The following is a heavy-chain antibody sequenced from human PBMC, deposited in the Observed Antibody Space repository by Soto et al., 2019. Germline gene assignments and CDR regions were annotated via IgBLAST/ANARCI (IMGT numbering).Heavy chain of an antibody. J-gene: IGHJ4*02. CDR1: GYTFTSYG. D-gene: IGHD5-12*01. V-gene: IGHV1-18*01. CDR3: ARLPRGYYSGYKYYFDY. CDR2: ISAYNGNT. Sequence: ASVKVSCKASGYTFTSYGISWVRQAPGQGLEWMGWISAYNGNTNYAQKLQGRVTMTTDTSTSTAYMELRSLRSDDTAVYYCARLPRGYYSGYKYYFDYWGQGTLVTVS.